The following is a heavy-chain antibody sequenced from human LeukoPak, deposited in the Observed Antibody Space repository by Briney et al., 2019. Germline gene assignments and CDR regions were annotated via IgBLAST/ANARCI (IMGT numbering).Heavy chain of an antibody. CDR2: IKQDGSEK. CDR1: GFTFSSYW. V-gene: IGHV3-7*01. CDR3: ARRHLRGVINYMDV. D-gene: IGHD3-10*01. Sequence: GGSLRLSCAASGFTFSSYWMSWVRQAPGKGLEWVANIKQDGSEKYYVDSVKGRFTISRDNAKNSLYLQMNSLRAEDTAVYYCARRHLRGVINYMDVWGKGTTVTISS. J-gene: IGHJ6*03.